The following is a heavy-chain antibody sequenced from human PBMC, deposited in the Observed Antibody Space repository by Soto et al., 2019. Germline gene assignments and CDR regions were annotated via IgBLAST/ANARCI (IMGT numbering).Heavy chain of an antibody. CDR1: GFTFSSYW. V-gene: IGHV3-7*01. Sequence: GSLRLSCAASGFTFSSYWMSWVRQAPGKGLEWVANIKQDGSEKYYVDSVKGRFTISRDNAKTSLYLQMNSLRAEDTAVYYCARDRDCSSTSCFPLEFDPWGQGTLVTVSS. J-gene: IGHJ5*02. CDR2: IKQDGSEK. D-gene: IGHD2-2*01. CDR3: ARDRDCSSTSCFPLEFDP.